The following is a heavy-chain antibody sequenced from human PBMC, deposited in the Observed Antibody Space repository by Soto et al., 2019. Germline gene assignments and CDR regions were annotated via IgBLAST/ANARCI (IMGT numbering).Heavy chain of an antibody. Sequence: EVQLLESGGGLVQPGGSPRLSCAASGFTFSSYAMSWVRQAPGKGLEWVSAISGSGGSTYYADSVKGRFTISRDNSKNTLYLQMNSLRAEDTAVYYCAKGRGGSGSRMYSFDFWGQGTLVTVSS. CDR1: GFTFSSYA. D-gene: IGHD1-26*01. CDR3: AKGRGGSGSRMYSFDF. CDR2: ISGSGGST. V-gene: IGHV3-23*01. J-gene: IGHJ4*02.